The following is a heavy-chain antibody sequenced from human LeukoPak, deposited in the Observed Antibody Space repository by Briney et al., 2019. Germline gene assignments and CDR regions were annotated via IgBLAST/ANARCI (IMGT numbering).Heavy chain of an antibody. Sequence: SETLSLTCTVSGGSISSSSYYWGWIRQPPGKGLEWIGRIYYSGSTYYNPPLKSRVTISVPTSKHQFSLKLSSVTAPHTAVYYCAGVMYYDFWSGYGGDYWGQGTLVTVSS. D-gene: IGHD3-3*01. J-gene: IGHJ4*02. CDR1: GGSISSSSYY. CDR2: IYYSGST. V-gene: IGHV4-39*07. CDR3: AGVMYYDFWSGYGGDY.